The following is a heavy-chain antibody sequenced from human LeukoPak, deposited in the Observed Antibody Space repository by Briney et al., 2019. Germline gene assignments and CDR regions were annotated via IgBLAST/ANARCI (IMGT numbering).Heavy chain of an antibody. V-gene: IGHV1-2*02. J-gene: IGHJ3*02. D-gene: IGHD3-9*01. CDR3: ARSTILGAFDI. CDR2: INPNSGGT. Sequence: EASVKVSCKASGYTFTGYYMHWVRQAPGQGLEWMGWINPNSGGTNYAQKFQGRVTMTRDTSISTAYMELSSLRSEDTAVYYCARSTILGAFDIWGQGTMVTVSS. CDR1: GYTFTGYY.